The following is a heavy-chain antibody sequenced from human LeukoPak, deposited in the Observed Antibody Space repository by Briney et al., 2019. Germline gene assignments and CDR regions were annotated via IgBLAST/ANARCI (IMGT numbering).Heavy chain of an antibody. D-gene: IGHD6-13*01. V-gene: IGHV1-69*06. J-gene: IGHJ4*02. Sequence: EASGKVCCKAAGYSFTSYGISWVRQAPGPGLEWMGGSIPSCGTTNYDQKFQVRGTITSDKYTSTAYMQLSSLRSEEAAGDYCCPEGPSSSWYENPPDWGQGTLVTVSS. CDR1: GYSFTSYG. CDR3: CPEGPSSSWYENPPD. CDR2: SIPSCGTT.